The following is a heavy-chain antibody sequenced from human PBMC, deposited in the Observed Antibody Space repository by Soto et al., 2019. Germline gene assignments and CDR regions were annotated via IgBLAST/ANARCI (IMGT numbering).Heavy chain of an antibody. CDR1: GGSISSYY. J-gene: IGHJ6*02. D-gene: IGHD7-27*01. CDR3: ARDRTWDYYGMDV. CDR2: IYYSGST. V-gene: IGHV4-59*01. Sequence: PSETLSLTCTVSGGSISSYYWSWIRQPPGKGLEWIGYIYYSGSTNYNPPLKSRVTISVDTSKNQFSLKLSSVTAADTAVYYCARDRTWDYYGMDVWGQGTTVTVSS.